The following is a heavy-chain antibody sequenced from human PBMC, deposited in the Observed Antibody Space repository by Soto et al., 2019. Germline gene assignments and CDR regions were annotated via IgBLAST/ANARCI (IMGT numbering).Heavy chain of an antibody. CDR3: ARTAGGRVRGAMDI. Sequence: QVQLEESGGGVVQPGTSLRLSCVASGFTFSSYGMHWVRQAPGKGLEWVAVIPNTENKKYYADPVKGRFTISRDNSQNTLFLQMDSLMSEDTAVYYCARTAGGRVRGAMDICGHGTMVTVS. V-gene: IGHV3-30-3*01. J-gene: IGHJ3*02. CDR1: GFTFSSYG. CDR2: IPNTENKK. D-gene: IGHD6-13*01.